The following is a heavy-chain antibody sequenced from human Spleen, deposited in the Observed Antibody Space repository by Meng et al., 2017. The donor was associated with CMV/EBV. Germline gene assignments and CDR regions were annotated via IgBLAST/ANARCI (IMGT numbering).Heavy chain of an antibody. CDR1: GYTFTGYY. Sequence: ASVKVSCKASGYTFTGYYMHWVRQAPGQGLEWMGWMNPNSGNTGFAQKFQGRVTMTRNTPLSTVYMELSGLRSEDTAVYYCARAISHHDFWSDYYSFHFDYWGQGTLVTVSS. V-gene: IGHV1-8*02. J-gene: IGHJ4*02. CDR3: ARAISHHDFWSDYYSFHFDY. CDR2: MNPNSGNT. D-gene: IGHD3-3*01.